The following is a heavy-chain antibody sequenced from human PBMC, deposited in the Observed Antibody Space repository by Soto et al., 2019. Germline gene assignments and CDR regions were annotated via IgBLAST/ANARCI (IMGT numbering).Heavy chain of an antibody. Sequence: SETLSLTCTVSGGSISSSSYYWGWIRQPPGKGLEWIGSIYYSGSTYYNPSLKSRVTISVDTSKNQFSLKLSSVTAADTAVYYCARGSASPPRQYQLPRGADRYNWKKGFYYYYMDVWGKGTTVTVSS. V-gene: IGHV4-39*01. D-gene: IGHD1-20*01. CDR2: IYYSGST. CDR1: GGSISSSSYY. J-gene: IGHJ6*03. CDR3: ARGSASPPRQYQLPRGADRYNWKKGFYYYYMDV.